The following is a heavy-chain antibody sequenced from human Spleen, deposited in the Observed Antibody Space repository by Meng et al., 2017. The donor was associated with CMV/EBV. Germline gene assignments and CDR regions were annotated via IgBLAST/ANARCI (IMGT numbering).Heavy chain of an antibody. CDR3: ARGAYSSGWYEGYAFDI. J-gene: IGHJ3*02. CDR2: INHSGST. D-gene: IGHD6-19*01. V-gene: IGHV4-34*01. CDR1: GGSFSGYY. Sequence: GSLRLSCAVYGGSFSGYYWSWIRQPPGKGLEWIGEINHSGSTNYNPSLKSRVTISVDTSKNQFSLKLSSVTAADTAVYYWARGAYSSGWYEGYAFDIWGQGTMVTVSS.